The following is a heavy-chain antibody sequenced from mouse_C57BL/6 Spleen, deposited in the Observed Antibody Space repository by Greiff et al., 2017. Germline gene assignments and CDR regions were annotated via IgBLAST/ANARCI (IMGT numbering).Heavy chain of an antibody. CDR3: ARTGNYGTDYAMDY. Sequence: EVKLLESGGGLVKPGGSLKLSCAASGFTFSDYGMHWVRQAPEKGLEWVAYISSGSSTIYYADNVKGRFTISRDNAKHTLFLQMTSLRSEDTAMYYCARTGNYGTDYAMDYWGQGTSVTVSS. CDR2: ISSGSSTI. D-gene: IGHD2-1*01. CDR1: GFTFSDYG. J-gene: IGHJ4*01. V-gene: IGHV5-17*01.